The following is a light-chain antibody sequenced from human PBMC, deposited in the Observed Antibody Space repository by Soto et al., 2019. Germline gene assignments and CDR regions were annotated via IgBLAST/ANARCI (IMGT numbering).Light chain of an antibody. CDR2: DTS. CDR3: QQYNNWPLT. J-gene: IGKJ4*01. CDR1: QNVNTN. Sequence: EIVMTQSPATLSVSPGERATLSCRASQNVNTNLAWYQQKPGQAPRLLIYDTSTRATGIPVRFSGSGSGTEFTLTISSLQSEHFAVYYCQQYNNWPLTFGGGTKVEIK. V-gene: IGKV3-15*01.